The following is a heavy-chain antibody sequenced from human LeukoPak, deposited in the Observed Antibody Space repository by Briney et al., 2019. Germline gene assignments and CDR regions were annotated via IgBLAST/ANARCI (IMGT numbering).Heavy chain of an antibody. CDR2: INTDGSSA. J-gene: IGHJ4*02. Sequence: GGSLRLSCAASGFTFSNYWMHWVRQAPGKGLVWVSRINTDGSSASYADSVKGRFTGSRDNARNTLYLQMNSLRAEDTAVYYCARGQDYGTDYWGQGTLVTVCS. V-gene: IGHV3-74*01. CDR1: GFTFSNYW. D-gene: IGHD4/OR15-4a*01. CDR3: ARGQDYGTDY.